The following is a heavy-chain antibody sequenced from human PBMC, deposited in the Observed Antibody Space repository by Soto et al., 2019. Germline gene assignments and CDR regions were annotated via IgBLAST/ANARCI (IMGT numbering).Heavy chain of an antibody. CDR2: INHSGST. CDR3: AREESGITGTTKIIYYYGMDV. J-gene: IGHJ6*02. V-gene: IGHV4-34*01. Sequence: SETLSLTCAVYGGSFSGYYWSWIRQPPGKGLEWIGEINHSGSTNYNPSLKSRVTISVDTSKNQFSLRLSSVTAADTAVYYCAREESGITGTTKIIYYYGMDVWGQGTTVTVSS. CDR1: GGSFSGYY. D-gene: IGHD1-7*01.